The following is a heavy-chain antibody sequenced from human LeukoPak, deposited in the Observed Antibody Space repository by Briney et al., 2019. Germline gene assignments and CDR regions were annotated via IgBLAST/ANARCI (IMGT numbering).Heavy chain of an antibody. D-gene: IGHD3-22*01. CDR2: IYYSGST. Sequence: SETLSLTCTVSGGSISSSSYYWGWIRQPPGKGLEWIGSIYYSGSTYYNPSLKSRVTISVDTSKNQFSLKLSSVTAADTAVYYCATGQTIYYDSSGYSNWGQGTLVTVSS. CDR3: ATGQTIYYDSSGYSN. J-gene: IGHJ4*02. CDR1: GGSISSSSYY. V-gene: IGHV4-39*07.